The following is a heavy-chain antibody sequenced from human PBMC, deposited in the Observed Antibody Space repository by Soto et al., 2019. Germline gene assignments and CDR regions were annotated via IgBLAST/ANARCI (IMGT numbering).Heavy chain of an antibody. J-gene: IGHJ4*02. V-gene: IGHV1-58*01. CDR1: GFTFTSSA. D-gene: IGHD1-1*01. Sequence: SVKVSCKASGFTFTSSAVQWVRQARGQRLEWIGWIVVGSGNTNYAQKFQERVTTTRDMSTSTAYMELSSLRSEDTAVYYCAETTLRTTETTSGGQGTRVTVSS. CDR3: AETTLRTTETTS. CDR2: IVVGSGNT.